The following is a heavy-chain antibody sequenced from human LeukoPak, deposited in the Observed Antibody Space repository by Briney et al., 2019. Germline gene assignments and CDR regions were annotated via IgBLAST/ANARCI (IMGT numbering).Heavy chain of an antibody. CDR1: GYTFGSYG. J-gene: IGHJ4*02. CDR2: ISTYDGNT. D-gene: IGHD5-24*01. V-gene: IGHV1-18*01. CDR3: ARVDSSRDVYNFCFDY. Sequence: ASVKVSCRASGYTFGSYGITWVRQAPGQGLEWMGWISTYDGNTNYAQKLQGRVTLTTDTSTSTAYMDLRSLRSDDTALYYCARVDSSRDVYNFCFDYWGQGTLITVSS.